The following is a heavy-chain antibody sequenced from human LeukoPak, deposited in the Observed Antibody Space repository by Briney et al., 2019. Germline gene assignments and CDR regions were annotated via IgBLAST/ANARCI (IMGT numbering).Heavy chain of an antibody. CDR1: GYSFTSYW. Sequence: GEALKISCNGSGYSFTSYWIGWVRQMPGKGLEWMGIIYSGDSDNRDSPSFQGQVTISADKSISTAYLQWSSLKASDTAMYYCASRTSDGSGSFDYWGQGTLVTVSS. CDR2: IYSGDSDN. V-gene: IGHV5-51*01. CDR3: ASRTSDGSGSFDY. J-gene: IGHJ4*02. D-gene: IGHD3-10*01.